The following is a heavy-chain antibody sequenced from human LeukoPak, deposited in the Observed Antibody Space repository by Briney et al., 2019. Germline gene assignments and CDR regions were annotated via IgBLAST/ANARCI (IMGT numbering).Heavy chain of an antibody. V-gene: IGHV3-21*01. CDR1: GFTFSSYS. J-gene: IGHJ4*02. Sequence: GGSLRLSSAASGFTFSSYSMNWVRQAPGKGLEWVSSISSSSSYIYYADSVKGRFTISRDNAKNSLYLQMNSLRAEDTAVYYCAREEQWLADYWGQGTLVTVSS. D-gene: IGHD6-19*01. CDR2: ISSSSSYI. CDR3: AREEQWLADY.